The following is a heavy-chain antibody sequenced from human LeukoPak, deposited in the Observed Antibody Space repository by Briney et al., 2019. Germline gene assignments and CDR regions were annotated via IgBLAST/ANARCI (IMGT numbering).Heavy chain of an antibody. CDR1: GYSFTGYY. D-gene: IGHD3-3*01. J-gene: IGHJ3*01. CDR3: TRETGANYDPGAFDV. Sequence: ASVKVSCKASGYSFTGYYIHWVRQAPGQGLEWMGWINPKSGGTDSAEKFGGRVTVSRDTSVRTSYLEVRRLKSDDTAVYYCTRETGANYDPGAFDVWGQGTMVTVSS. CDR2: INPKSGGT. V-gene: IGHV1-2*02.